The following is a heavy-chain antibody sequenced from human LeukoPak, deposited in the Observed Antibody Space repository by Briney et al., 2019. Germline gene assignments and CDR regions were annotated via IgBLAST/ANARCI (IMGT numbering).Heavy chain of an antibody. J-gene: IGHJ6*03. CDR1: GGSISSYY. CDR3: ARDWDYSSSWSPAYMDV. D-gene: IGHD6-13*01. Sequence: SETLSLTCTVSGGSISSYYWSWVRQPAGKGLEWIGRIYTSGSTNYNPSLKSRVTMSVDTSKNQFSLKLSSVTAADPAVYYCARDWDYSSSWSPAYMDVWGKGTTVTVSS. CDR2: IYTSGST. V-gene: IGHV4-4*07.